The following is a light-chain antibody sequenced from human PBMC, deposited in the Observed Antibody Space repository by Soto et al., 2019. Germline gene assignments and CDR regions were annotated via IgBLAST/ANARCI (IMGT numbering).Light chain of an antibody. Sequence: EIVLADSPGTLSFSRGERAALSCRASQSVFNNHIGWYQQKPGQAPRRLIFGASFRATGIPDRFSGSGSGTEFTLTINNLQPDDFATYYCQQFRAFGQGTKVDIK. J-gene: IGKJ1*01. CDR2: GAS. CDR3: QQFRA. CDR1: QSVFNNH. V-gene: IGKV3-20*01.